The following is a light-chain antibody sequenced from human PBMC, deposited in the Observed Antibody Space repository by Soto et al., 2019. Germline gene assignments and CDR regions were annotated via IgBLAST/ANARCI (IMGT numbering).Light chain of an antibody. CDR1: QSVSSY. J-gene: IGKJ4*01. Sequence: EIVLTQSPATLSLSPGERATLSCRARQSVSSYLAWYQQKPGQAPRLLIYDASNRATGIPARFSGSGSGTVFTLTISSIEPEDFAVYYCQQRSNWPPLTFGGGTKVEIK. CDR2: DAS. CDR3: QQRSNWPPLT. V-gene: IGKV3-11*01.